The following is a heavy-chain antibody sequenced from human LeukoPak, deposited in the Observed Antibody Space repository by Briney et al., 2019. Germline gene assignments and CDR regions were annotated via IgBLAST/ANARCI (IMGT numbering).Heavy chain of an antibody. CDR3: ARATTSYYYYYMDV. V-gene: IGHV4-39*01. CDR2: IYYSGST. D-gene: IGHD1-26*01. J-gene: IGHJ6*03. CDR1: GGSISSSSYY. Sequence: NTSETLSLTCTVSGGSISSSSYYWGWIRQPPGKGLERIGSIYYSGSTYYNPSLKSRVTISVDTSKNQFSLKLSSVTAADTAVYYCARATTSYYYYYMDVWGKGTTVTISS.